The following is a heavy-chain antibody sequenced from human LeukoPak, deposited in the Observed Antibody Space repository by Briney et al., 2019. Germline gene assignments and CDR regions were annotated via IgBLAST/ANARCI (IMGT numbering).Heavy chain of an antibody. D-gene: IGHD3-10*02. CDR3: AELGITMIGGV. CDR1: GFTFSSYE. Sequence: GGSLRLSCAASGFTFSSYEMNWVRQAPGKGLEWVSYISSSGRTIYYADSVKGRFTISRDNAKNSLYLQMTILRAEDTAVYYCAELGITMIGGVWGKGTTVTISS. V-gene: IGHV3-48*03. CDR2: ISSSGRTI. J-gene: IGHJ6*04.